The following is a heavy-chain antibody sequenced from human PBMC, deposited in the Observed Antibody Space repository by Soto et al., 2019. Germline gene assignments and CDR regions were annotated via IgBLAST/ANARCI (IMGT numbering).Heavy chain of an antibody. CDR2: IYYSGST. CDR1: CGSISSGGCH. V-gene: IGHV4-31*02. D-gene: IGHD3-9*01. J-gene: IGHJ2*01. Sequence: ALETLSLTWTVSCGSISSGGCHWSLIRQHPGKGLEWIGYIYYSGSTYCNPSLKSRVTISVDTSKNQFSLKLSSVTAADTAVYYCARGGHPRYDILTGSPYWYFNLWGRGTLVTV. CDR3: ARGGHPRYDILTGSPYWYFNL.